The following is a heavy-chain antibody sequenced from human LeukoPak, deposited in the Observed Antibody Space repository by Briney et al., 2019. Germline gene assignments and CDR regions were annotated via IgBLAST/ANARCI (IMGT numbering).Heavy chain of an antibody. CDR3: AGAFCSSTTCKRFNYFDQ. J-gene: IGHJ4*02. CDR2: INPSGGST. Sequence: ASVKVSCKASGYTFTSYYMHWVRQAPGQGLEWMGIINPSGGSTSYAQKFQGRVTMTRDMSTSTVYMELSSLRSEDTAVYYCAGAFCSSTTCKRFNYFDQWGQGTLVTVSS. CDR1: GYTFTSYY. D-gene: IGHD2-2*01. V-gene: IGHV1-46*01.